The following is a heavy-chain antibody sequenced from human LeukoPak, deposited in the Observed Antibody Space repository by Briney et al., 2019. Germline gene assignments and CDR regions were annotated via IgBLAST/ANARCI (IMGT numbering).Heavy chain of an antibody. D-gene: IGHD1-26*01. CDR2: ISGSGGST. CDR1: EFTFSSFA. V-gene: IGHV3-23*01. J-gene: IGHJ6*02. CDR3: AKVLYSGSYSPYYYAMDV. Sequence: GGSLRLSCAASEFTFSSFAMSWVRQAPGKGLDWVSAISGSGGSTYYADSVKGRFTVSRDNSKNALYLQMNSLRAEGTAVYFCAKVLYSGSYSPYYYAMDVWGQGTTVTVSS.